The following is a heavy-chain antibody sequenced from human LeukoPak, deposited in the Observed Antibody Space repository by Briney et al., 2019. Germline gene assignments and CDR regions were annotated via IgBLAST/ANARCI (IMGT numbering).Heavy chain of an antibody. CDR3: ARVPGYSSSWPHFDY. D-gene: IGHD6-13*01. Sequence: SETLSLTCTVSGGSISSYYWSWIRQPPGKGLEWIGYIYYSGSTNYNPSLKSRVTISVDTSKNQFSLKLSSVTAADTAVYSCARVPGYSSSWPHFDYWGQGTLVTVSS. V-gene: IGHV4-59*08. J-gene: IGHJ4*02. CDR2: IYYSGST. CDR1: GGSISSYY.